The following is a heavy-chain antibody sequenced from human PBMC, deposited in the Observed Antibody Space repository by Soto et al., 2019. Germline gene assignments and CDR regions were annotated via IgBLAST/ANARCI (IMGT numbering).Heavy chain of an antibody. Sequence: PGGSLRLSCASSVFTFINYDMHWVRQAPGEGLEWVSGIGAASDTYYPVSVQGRFTVSRDNAKKSLYLQMNSLRAGDTAVYYCARGVLGPGDYYYGMDVWGQGTTVTVSS. CDR3: ARGVLGPGDYYYGMDV. V-gene: IGHV3-13*01. CDR1: VFTFINYD. D-gene: IGHD7-27*01. CDR2: IGAASDT. J-gene: IGHJ6*02.